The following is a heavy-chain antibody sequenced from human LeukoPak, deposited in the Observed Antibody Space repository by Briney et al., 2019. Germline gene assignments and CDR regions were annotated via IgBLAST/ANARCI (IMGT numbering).Heavy chain of an antibody. V-gene: IGHV4-59*01. CDR2: IYYSGST. J-gene: IGHJ3*02. Sequence: SETLSLTCTVSGGSISSYYWSWIRQPPGKGLEWIGYIYYSGSTNYNPSLKSRVTISVDTSKNQFSLKLSSVTVADTAVYYCARYYDILTGYSSKDHDAFDIWGQGTMVTVSS. CDR3: ARYYDILTGYSSKDHDAFDI. D-gene: IGHD3-9*01. CDR1: GGSISSYY.